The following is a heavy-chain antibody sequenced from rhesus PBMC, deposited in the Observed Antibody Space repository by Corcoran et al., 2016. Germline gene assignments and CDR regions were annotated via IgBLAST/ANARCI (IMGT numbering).Heavy chain of an antibody. D-gene: IGHD2-33*01. V-gene: IGHV2S1*01. CDR2: IYWDDDK. J-gene: IGHJ4*01. CDR1: GFSLSTSGLG. Sequence: QVTLKESGPALVKPTQTLTLTCTFSGFSLSTSGLGVGWIRQPPGKALEWLARIYWDDDKYTNTTLKSRITISKDTSTNQVVLTMTNMDPVDTATYYCARGWGYEHTVGIVAAPTDGGFDYWGQGVLVTVSS. CDR3: ARGWGYEHTVGIVAAPTDGGFDY.